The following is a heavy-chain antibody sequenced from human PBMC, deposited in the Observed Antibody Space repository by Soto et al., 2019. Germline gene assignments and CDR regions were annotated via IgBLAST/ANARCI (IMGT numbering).Heavy chain of an antibody. Sequence: SDTLFLTSTVSDHSSISYKWGWIRQPPGRRLEWIGYIDSNGGTSYNPSLQSRVTISIDTSTKQFSLKLSSVTAADTAVYYCVRQGFGRLHGLVDVWGQGTTVT. V-gene: IGHV4-59*08. D-gene: IGHD3-10*01. CDR2: IDSNGGT. J-gene: IGHJ6*02. CDR3: VRQGFGRLHGLVDV. CDR1: DHSSISYK.